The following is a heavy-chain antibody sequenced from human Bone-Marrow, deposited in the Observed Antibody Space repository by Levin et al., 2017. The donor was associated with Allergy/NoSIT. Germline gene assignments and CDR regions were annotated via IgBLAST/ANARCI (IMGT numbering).Heavy chain of an antibody. CDR3: ARVMVRGVIMGDFDY. D-gene: IGHD3-10*01. J-gene: IGHJ4*02. CDR1: GYSFTSYW. CDR2: IYPGDSDT. V-gene: IGHV5-51*01. Sequence: GESLKISCKGSGYSFTSYWIGWVRQMPGKGLEWMGIIYPGDSDTRYSPSFQGQVTISADKSISTAYLQWSSLKASDTAMYYCARVMVRGVIMGDFDYWGQGTLVTVSS.